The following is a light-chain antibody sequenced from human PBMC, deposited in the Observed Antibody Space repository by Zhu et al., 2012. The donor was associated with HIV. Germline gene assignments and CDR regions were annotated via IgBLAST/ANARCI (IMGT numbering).Light chain of an antibody. CDR3: QQYGSWAT. J-gene: IGKJ1*01. V-gene: IGKV3-15*01. CDR2: GAS. CDR1: QDVNRN. Sequence: EIVMTQSPATLSVSPGERVTLSCRASQDVNRNLVWYQRKPGQAPRLLIYGASTRATDVPARFSGSGSGTDFTLTINSLQSEDFAVYYCQQYGSWATFGQGTRVAIK.